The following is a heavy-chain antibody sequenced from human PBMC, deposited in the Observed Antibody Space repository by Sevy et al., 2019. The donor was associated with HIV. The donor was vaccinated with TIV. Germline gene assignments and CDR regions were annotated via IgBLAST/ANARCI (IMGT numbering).Heavy chain of an antibody. J-gene: IGHJ4*02. V-gene: IGHV3-23*01. CDR2: ISGSGGST. CDR1: GFTFSSYA. CDR3: AKDDLVVAAGGGFDY. D-gene: IGHD2-15*01. Sequence: GGSLRLSCAASGFTFSSYAMSWVRQAPGKGLEWVSAISGSGGSTYYADSVKGRFTISRDNSKNMLYLQMNSLRAEDTAVYYCAKDDLVVAAGGGFDYWGQGTLVTVSS.